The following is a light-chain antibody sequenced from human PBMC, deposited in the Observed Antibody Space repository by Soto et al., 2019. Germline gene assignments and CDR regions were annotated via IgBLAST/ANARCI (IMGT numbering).Light chain of an antibody. CDR2: AAS. Sequence: DIQMTQSPSSLSASVGDRVTITCRASQCITNYLAWYQQKAGKVPKLLIYAASTLQSGVPSRFSGRGSGTDFTLTISSLQPEDVATYYCQKYNSAPWTFGQGTKVEVK. V-gene: IGKV1-27*01. CDR3: QKYNSAPWT. CDR1: QCITNY. J-gene: IGKJ1*01.